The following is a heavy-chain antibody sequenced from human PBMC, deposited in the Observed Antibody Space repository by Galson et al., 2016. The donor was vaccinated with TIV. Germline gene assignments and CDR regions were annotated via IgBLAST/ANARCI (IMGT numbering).Heavy chain of an antibody. CDR3: AREVGYCNSSSCYPSYMDV. Sequence: SVKVSCKASGYTFTTYDIIWVRQATGQGLEWMGRMNPDSANTDYAQKFQGRVTMTRNTSSSTAYMELSSLRSEDTAVYYCAREVGYCNSSSCYPSYMDVWGKGTTVTVPS. J-gene: IGHJ6*04. CDR2: MNPDSANT. CDR1: GYTFTTYD. V-gene: IGHV1-8*02. D-gene: IGHD2-2*01.